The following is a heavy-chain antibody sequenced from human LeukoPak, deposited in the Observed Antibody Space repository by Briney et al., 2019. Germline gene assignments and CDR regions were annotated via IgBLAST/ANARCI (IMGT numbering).Heavy chain of an antibody. CDR2: ISGSGNVI. V-gene: IGHV3-48*03. Sequence: GGSLRLSCAASGFTFSSYEMNWVRQAPGKGLEWVSYISGSGNVIHYADSVKGRFTISRDNAKNSLYLQMNSLRAEDTAVYYCARDRSGYYRWFDPWGQGTLVTVSS. D-gene: IGHD5-12*01. J-gene: IGHJ5*02. CDR3: ARDRSGYYRWFDP. CDR1: GFTFSSYE.